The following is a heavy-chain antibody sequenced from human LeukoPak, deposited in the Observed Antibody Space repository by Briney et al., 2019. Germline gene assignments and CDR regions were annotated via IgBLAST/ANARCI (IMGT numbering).Heavy chain of an antibody. V-gene: IGHV3-21*01. D-gene: IGHD3-16*01. CDR3: ARVLGGYF. J-gene: IGHJ3*01. CDR1: GFTFSSYS. Sequence: PGGSLRLSCAASGFTFSSYSMIWVRQASGKGLEWVSSISSTSTYIYYADSVKGRFTISRDNAKNSLNLQMNSLRAEDTAVYYCARVLGGYFWGQGTMVTVSS. CDR2: ISSTSTYI.